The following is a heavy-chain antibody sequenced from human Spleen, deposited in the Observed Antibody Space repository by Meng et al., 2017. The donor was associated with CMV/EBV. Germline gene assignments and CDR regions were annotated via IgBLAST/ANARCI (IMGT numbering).Heavy chain of an antibody. V-gene: IGHV1-18*01. J-gene: IGHJ4*02. D-gene: IGHD2-2*01. CDR1: GYTFTSYG. CDR2: ISAYNGNT. Sequence: GESLKISCKASGYTFTSYGISWVRQAPGQGLEWMGWISAYNGNTNYAQKLQGRVTMTTDTSTSTAYMELRSLRSDDTAVYYCARDCSSTSCYLNFWGQGTLVTVSS. CDR3: ARDCSSTSCYLNF.